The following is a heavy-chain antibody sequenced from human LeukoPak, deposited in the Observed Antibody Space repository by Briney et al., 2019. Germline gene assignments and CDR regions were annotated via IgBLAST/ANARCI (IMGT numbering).Heavy chain of an antibody. Sequence: SETLSLTCTVSGYSISSGYYWGWIRQPPGKGLEWIGSIYHSGSTYYNPSLKSRVTISVDTSKNQFSLKLSSVTAADTAVYYCASRLRGLLLGEYHYFDYRGQGTLVTVSS. CDR3: ASRLRGLLLGEYHYFDY. V-gene: IGHV4-38-2*02. D-gene: IGHD3-22*01. CDR2: IYHSGST. CDR1: GYSISSGYY. J-gene: IGHJ4*02.